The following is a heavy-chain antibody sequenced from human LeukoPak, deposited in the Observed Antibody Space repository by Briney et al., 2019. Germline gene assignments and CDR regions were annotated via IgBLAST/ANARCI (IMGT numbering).Heavy chain of an antibody. V-gene: IGHV1-2*02. Sequence: GASVKVSCKAAGYTFTGYYMHWVRQAPGQGLEWMGWINPNSGDTNYAQKFQGRVTMTRDTSITTAYMELSRLRSDDTAVYYCARDFVIFGTSGWTGQDYWGQGTLVTVSA. CDR1: GYTFTGYY. J-gene: IGHJ4*02. CDR3: ARDFVIFGTSGWTGQDY. D-gene: IGHD2-2*01. CDR2: INPNSGDT.